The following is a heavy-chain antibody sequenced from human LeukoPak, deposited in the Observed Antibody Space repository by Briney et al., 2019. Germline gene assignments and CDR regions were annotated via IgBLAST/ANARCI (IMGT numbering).Heavy chain of an antibody. CDR2: IYHSGST. D-gene: IGHD2-2*01. Sequence: SETLSLTCAVSGGSISSSNWWSWVRQPPGKGLEWIGEIYHSGSTNYNPSLKSRVTISVDKSKNQFSLKLSSVTAADTAVYYCARGNVVPAAIGFSDWFDPWGQGTLVTVSS. V-gene: IGHV4-4*02. CDR3: ARGNVVPAAIGFSDWFDP. J-gene: IGHJ5*02. CDR1: GGSISSSNW.